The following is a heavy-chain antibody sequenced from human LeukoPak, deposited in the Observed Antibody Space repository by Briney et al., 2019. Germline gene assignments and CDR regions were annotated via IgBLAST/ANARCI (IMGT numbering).Heavy chain of an antibody. CDR2: ISSSSSYI. D-gene: IGHD6-19*01. Sequence: PGGSLRLSCAASGFTFSSYSMNWVRQAPGKGLEWVSSISSSSSYIYYADSVKGRFTISRDNAKNSLYLQMNSLRAEDTAVYYCAMSIRGGWYPTTYYYYYMDVWGKGTTVTISS. J-gene: IGHJ6*03. CDR1: GFTFSSYS. V-gene: IGHV3-21*01. CDR3: AMSIRGGWYPTTYYYYYMDV.